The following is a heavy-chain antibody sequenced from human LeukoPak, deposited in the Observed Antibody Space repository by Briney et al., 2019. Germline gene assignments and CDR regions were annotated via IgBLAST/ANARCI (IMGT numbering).Heavy chain of an antibody. CDR3: ARSYVDTAMVAGY. CDR1: GYTFTGYY. V-gene: IGHV1-2*02. J-gene: IGHJ4*02. Sequence: GASVKVSCKASGYTFTGYYMHWVRQVPGQGLEWMGWINPNSGGTNYAQKFQGRVTMTRDTSISTAYMELSRLRSDDTAVYYCARSYVDTAMVAGYWGQGTLVTVSS. D-gene: IGHD5-18*01. CDR2: INPNSGGT.